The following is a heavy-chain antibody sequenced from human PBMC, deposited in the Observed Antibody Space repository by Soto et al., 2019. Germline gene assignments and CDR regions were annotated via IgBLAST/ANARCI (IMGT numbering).Heavy chain of an antibody. Sequence: QVQLVESGGGVVQPGRSLRLSCAASGFTFSSYGMHWVRQAPGKGLEWVAVISYDGSNKYYADSVKGRFTISRDNSKKTLYLQMNSLRAEDTAVYYCAKGPKMARKERHDYGVDYWGQGTLVTVSS. V-gene: IGHV3-30*18. CDR3: AKGPKMARKERHDYGVDY. D-gene: IGHD4-17*01. CDR1: GFTFSSYG. J-gene: IGHJ4*02. CDR2: ISYDGSNK.